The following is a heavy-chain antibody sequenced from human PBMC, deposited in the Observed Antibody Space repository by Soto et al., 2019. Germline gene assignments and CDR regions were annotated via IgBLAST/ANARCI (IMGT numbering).Heavy chain of an antibody. CDR3: AREIMPLTNDWYFDL. Sequence: QVQLQQSGPGLVKPSETLSLTCTVSGGSISGGVHSWSWIRQPPGKGLEWIGHIFDSGSTYYNPSRKSRLTISVDTSKNRFSLRLSSVTAADTAVYYCAREIMPLTNDWYFDLWGRGTLVTVSS. CDR2: IFDSGST. J-gene: IGHJ2*01. V-gene: IGHV4-30-4*01. D-gene: IGHD2-8*01. CDR1: GGSISGGVHS.